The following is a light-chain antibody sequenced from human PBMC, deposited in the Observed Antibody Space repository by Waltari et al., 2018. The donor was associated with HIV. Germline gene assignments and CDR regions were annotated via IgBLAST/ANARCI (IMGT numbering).Light chain of an antibody. J-gene: IGLJ2*01. CDR2: DDT. CDR1: NIRAKN. CDR3: QVWDGGSVHVI. Sequence: SYVLTQPPSVSVAPGQTATITCGGNNIRAKNVPWSQQTPGQAPVLVVYDDTYRPSGIPERFSGSNSGNTATLTISRVEDGDEADYYCQVWDGGSVHVIFGGGTKLTVL. V-gene: IGLV3-21*02.